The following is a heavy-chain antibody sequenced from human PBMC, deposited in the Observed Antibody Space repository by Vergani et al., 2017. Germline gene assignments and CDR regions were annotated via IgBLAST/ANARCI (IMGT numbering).Heavy chain of an antibody. J-gene: IGHJ4*02. Sequence: EVQLLESGGGLVQPGGSLRLSCAASGFTFSSYWMSWVRQAPGKGLEWVANIKQDGSEKYYVDSVKGRFTISRDNAKNSLYLQMNSLRAEDTAVYYCATSNRLRWQRGHYFDYWGQGTLVTVSS. D-gene: IGHD4-23*01. CDR2: IKQDGSEK. V-gene: IGHV3-7*02. CDR1: GFTFSSYW. CDR3: ATSNRLRWQRGHYFDY.